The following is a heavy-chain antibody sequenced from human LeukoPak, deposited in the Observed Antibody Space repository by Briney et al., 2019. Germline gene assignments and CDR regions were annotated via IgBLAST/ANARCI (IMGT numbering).Heavy chain of an antibody. D-gene: IGHD4-23*01. CDR2: INPSGGST. CDR3: AKGGRDYGDSSGTD. V-gene: IGHV1-46*01. Sequence: ASVKVSCKASGYTFISYYMHWVRQAPGQGLEWMGIINPSGGSTTYAQMFQGRVILTRDTSTRTVYIELYSLRSEDTAVYYCAKGGRDYGDSSGTDWGQGTLVTVSS. CDR1: GYTFISYY. J-gene: IGHJ4*02.